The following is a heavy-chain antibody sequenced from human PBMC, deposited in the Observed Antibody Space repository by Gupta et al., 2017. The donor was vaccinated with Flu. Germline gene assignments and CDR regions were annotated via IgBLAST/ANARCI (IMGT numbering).Heavy chain of an antibody. Sequence: QVRLQQWGAGLLKPSETLSLTCAVYGGSFSGYYWSWIRQSPEKGLEWIGEINHTGDTNYNPSLESRVTISVDTSKYQFSLNLTSVTAADTAVYYCARLRPLLRFLAAWGQGTLVTVSS. CDR2: INHTGDT. D-gene: IGHD3-3*01. J-gene: IGHJ5*02. CDR3: ARLRPLLRFLAA. V-gene: IGHV4-34*01. CDR1: GGSFSGYY.